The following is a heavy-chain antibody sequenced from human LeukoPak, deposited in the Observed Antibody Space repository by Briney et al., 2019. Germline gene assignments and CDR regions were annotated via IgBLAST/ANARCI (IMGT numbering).Heavy chain of an antibody. D-gene: IGHD6-19*01. CDR3: ARAPTPIIAVAGSFDY. V-gene: IGHV6-1*01. J-gene: IGHJ4*02. Sequence: SQTLSLTCAISGDSVSSNSAAWNWIRQSPSRGLEWLGRTYYRSKWYNDYAVSVKSRITINPDTSKNQFSLQVNSVTPEDTAVYYCARAPTPIIAVAGSFDYWGQGTLVTVPS. CDR2: TYYRSKWYN. CDR1: GDSVSSNSAA.